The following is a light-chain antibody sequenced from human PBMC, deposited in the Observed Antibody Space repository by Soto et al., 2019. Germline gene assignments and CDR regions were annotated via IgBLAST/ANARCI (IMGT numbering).Light chain of an antibody. V-gene: IGLV2-14*01. CDR2: DVS. CDR3: SSYTSGFYV. J-gene: IGLJ1*01. CDR1: GSDVGGYNY. Sequence: QSVLTQPASVSGSPGQSITISCTGTGSDVGGYNYVSWYQQHPGKAPKLMIYDVSDRPSGVSNRLSGSKSGNTASLTISGLQAEDEADYYCSSYTSGFYVFVTGIKVTVL.